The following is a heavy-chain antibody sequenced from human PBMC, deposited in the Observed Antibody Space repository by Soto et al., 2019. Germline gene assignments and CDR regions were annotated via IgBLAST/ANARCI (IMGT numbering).Heavy chain of an antibody. V-gene: IGHV3-74*01. CDR2: VSGDGSST. D-gene: IGHD2-2*01. J-gene: IGHJ4*02. CDR1: GFTFSSSW. Sequence: GGSLRLSCAASGFTFSSSWMHWVRQAPGKGLVWVSRVSGDGSSTNYADSVKGRFTISRDNSKNTLYLQMNSLRAEDTAVYYCAKSIMDCSSTSCYVYYFDYWGQGTLVTVSS. CDR3: AKSIMDCSSTSCYVYYFDY.